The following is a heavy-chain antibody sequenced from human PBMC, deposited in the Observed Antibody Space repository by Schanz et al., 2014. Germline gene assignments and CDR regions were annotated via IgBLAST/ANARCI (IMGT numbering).Heavy chain of an antibody. CDR1: GYTFTSYG. CDR3: VTEKRMESGTWAKAFDI. J-gene: IGHJ3*02. Sequence: QVQLVQSGAEVKKPGASVRVSCKASGYTFTSYGITWVRQAPGQGLEWMGWISAYNGHTTYAQKFQGRVTMTTDTSTSTAYMELSSLRSDDTAMYYCVTEKRMESGTWAKAFDIWGQGTWVTVSS. CDR2: ISAYNGHT. V-gene: IGHV1-18*01. D-gene: IGHD3-3*01.